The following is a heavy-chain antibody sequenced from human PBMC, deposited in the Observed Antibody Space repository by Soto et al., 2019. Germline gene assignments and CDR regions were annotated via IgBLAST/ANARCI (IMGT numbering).Heavy chain of an antibody. CDR2: ISAFNGDT. CDR1: GYTFTSYG. D-gene: IGHD6-25*01. CDR3: AREAGWQRMVPYD. V-gene: IGHV1-18*04. J-gene: IGHJ4*02. Sequence: ASVKVSCKAFGYTFTSYGFSWVRQVPGQGLEWLGWISAFNGDTQYAQTMKGRLTVTTDTSTTTVHMELRSLTPADTAVYYCAREAGWQRMVPYDWGQGTLVTVSS.